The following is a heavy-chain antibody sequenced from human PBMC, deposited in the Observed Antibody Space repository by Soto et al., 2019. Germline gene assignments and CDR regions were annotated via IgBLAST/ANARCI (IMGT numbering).Heavy chain of an antibody. D-gene: IGHD6-19*01. CDR3: ARGSYYSGWV. CDR2: TYYRSNWYS. Sequence: SQTLSLTCAISGDSVSRTSTAWSWISQSPSRGLEWLGRTYYRSNWYSDYAVSVKSRITINPDTSKNQVSLQLNSVTPEDTAVYYCARGSYYSGWVWGQGTLVTVSS. J-gene: IGHJ4*02. V-gene: IGHV6-1*01. CDR1: GDSVSRTSTA.